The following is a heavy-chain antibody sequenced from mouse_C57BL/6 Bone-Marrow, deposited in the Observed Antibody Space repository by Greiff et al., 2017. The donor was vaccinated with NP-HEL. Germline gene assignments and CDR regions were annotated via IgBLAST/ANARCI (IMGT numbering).Heavy chain of an antibody. Sequence: EVQLQQSGAELVRPGASVKLSCTASGFNIKDDYMHWVKQRPEQGLEWIGWIDPENGDTEYASKFQGKATITADTSSNTAYLQLSSLTSEDTAVYYCTTRGHYDYDEEGFDYWGQGTTLTVSS. J-gene: IGHJ2*01. CDR2: IDPENGDT. D-gene: IGHD2-4*01. CDR3: TTRGHYDYDEEGFDY. V-gene: IGHV14-4*01. CDR1: GFNIKDDY.